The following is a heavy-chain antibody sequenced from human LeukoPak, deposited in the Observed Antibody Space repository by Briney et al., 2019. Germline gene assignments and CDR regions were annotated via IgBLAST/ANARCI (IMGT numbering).Heavy chain of an antibody. J-gene: IGHJ6*03. V-gene: IGHV4-4*07. CDR2: IYTSGST. CDR3: ARAPIQPNPRPPYYYYMDV. Sequence: SETLSLTCTVSGGSISSYYWSWIRQPAGKGLEWIGRIYTSGSTNYNPSLKSRVTMSVDTSKNQFSLKLSSVTAADTAVYYCARAPIQPNPRPPYYYYMDVWGKGTTVTVSS. D-gene: IGHD5-18*01. CDR1: GGSISSYY.